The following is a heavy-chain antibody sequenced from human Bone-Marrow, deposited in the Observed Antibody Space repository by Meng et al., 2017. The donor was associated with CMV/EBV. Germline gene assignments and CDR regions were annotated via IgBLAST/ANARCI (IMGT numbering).Heavy chain of an antibody. CDR1: GYSFTSYW. V-gene: IGHV5-51*01. CDR3: ARTRITMVRGVIATYYFDY. J-gene: IGHJ4*02. D-gene: IGHD3-10*01. CDR2: IYPGDSDT. Sequence: KVSRKGSGYSFTSYWIGWVRQMPGKGLEWMGIIYPGDSDTRYSPSFQGQVTISADKSISTAYLQWSSLKASDTAMYYCARTRITMVRGVIATYYFDYWGQGTLVTVSS.